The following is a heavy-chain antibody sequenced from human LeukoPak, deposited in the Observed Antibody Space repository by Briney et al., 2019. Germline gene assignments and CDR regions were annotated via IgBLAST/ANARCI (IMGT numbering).Heavy chain of an antibody. D-gene: IGHD3-10*01. CDR1: GFTFSSYA. J-gene: IGHJ4*02. CDR2: ISGSGGST. CDR3: AKDLTDYYGSGSYYNGVYFDY. Sequence: PGGSLRLSCAASGFTFSSYAMSWVRQAPGKGLEWVSAISGSGGSTYYADSVKGRFTISRDNSKNTLYLQMNSLRAEDTAVYYCAKDLTDYYGSGSYYNGVYFDYWGQGTLVTVSS. V-gene: IGHV3-23*01.